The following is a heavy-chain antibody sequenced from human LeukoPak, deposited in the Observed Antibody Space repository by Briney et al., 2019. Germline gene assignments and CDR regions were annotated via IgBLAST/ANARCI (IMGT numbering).Heavy chain of an antibody. J-gene: IGHJ4*02. V-gene: IGHV3-53*01. CDR3: AKSFYSGNSYSFLFDY. D-gene: IGHD1-26*01. CDR2: IYSGGTT. CDR1: GFSVSSNY. Sequence: PGGSLRLSCAASGFSVSSNYMSWVRQAPGNGLEWVSLIYSGGTTYYADSVKGRFTISRDNSKNTLYLQMNSLRAEDTAVYYCAKSFYSGNSYSFLFDYWGQGTLVTVSS.